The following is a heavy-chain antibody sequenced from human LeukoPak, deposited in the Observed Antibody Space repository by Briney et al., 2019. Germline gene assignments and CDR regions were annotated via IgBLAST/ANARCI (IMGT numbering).Heavy chain of an antibody. CDR1: GFTFSSYS. D-gene: IGHD3-3*01. Sequence: PGGSLRLSCAASGFTFSSYSMNWVRQAPGKGLEWVSSISSSSSYIYYADSVKGRFTISRDNAKNSLYLQMNSLRAEDTAVYYCASADYDFWSGYPPSPDYWGQGTLVTVSS. J-gene: IGHJ4*02. V-gene: IGHV3-21*01. CDR2: ISSSSSYI. CDR3: ASADYDFWSGYPPSPDY.